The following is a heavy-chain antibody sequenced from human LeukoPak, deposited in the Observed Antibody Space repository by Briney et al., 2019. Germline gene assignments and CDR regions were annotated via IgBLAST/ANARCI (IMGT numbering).Heavy chain of an antibody. V-gene: IGHV4-59*01. CDR3: ARIFGKIGGNSEGSYWYFDL. J-gene: IGHJ2*01. D-gene: IGHD4-23*01. Sequence: SETLSLTCTVSGGSISSYYWSWIRQPPGKGLEWIGYIYYSGSTNYNPSLKSRVTISVDTSKSQFSLKLSSVTAADTAVYYCARIFGKIGGNSEGSYWYFDLWGRGTLVTVSS. CDR1: GGSISSYY. CDR2: IYYSGST.